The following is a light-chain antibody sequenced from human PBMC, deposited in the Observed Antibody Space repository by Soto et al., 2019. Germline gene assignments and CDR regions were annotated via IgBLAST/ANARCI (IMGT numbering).Light chain of an antibody. CDR1: QSVSSF. CDR3: QQRINWPLT. CDR2: DAS. Sequence: EIVLTQSPATLSLSPGARATLSCRASQSVSSFLAWYQQKPGQAPRLLIYDASNRATGIPTRFSGSGSGTDFTLTICSLEPEDFAVYYCQQRINWPLTFGGGTKVEIK. J-gene: IGKJ4*01. V-gene: IGKV3-11*01.